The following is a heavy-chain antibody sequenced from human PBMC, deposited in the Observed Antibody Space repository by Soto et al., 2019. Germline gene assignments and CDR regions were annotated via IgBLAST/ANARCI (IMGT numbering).Heavy chain of an antibody. Sequence: VGSLRRSCAASGFLISANAMSWVRQAPGGGLEWVSTISGSAGVAFYADSVRGRFIISRDISKNTLYLQLSTLRADDMARYYCVKGSVWTCFDPCGQRSLVTVSS. CDR3: VKGSVWTCFDP. D-gene: IGHD2-21*01. CDR1: GFLISANA. J-gene: IGHJ5*02. CDR2: ISGSAGVA. V-gene: IGHV3-23*01.